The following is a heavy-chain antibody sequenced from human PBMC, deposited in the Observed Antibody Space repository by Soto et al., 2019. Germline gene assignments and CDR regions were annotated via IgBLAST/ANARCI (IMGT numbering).Heavy chain of an antibody. V-gene: IGHV1-69*13. CDR2: IIPIFGTA. Sequence: ASVKVSCKASGGTFSSYAISWVRQAPGQGLEWMGGIIPIFGTANYAQKFQGRVTITADESTSTAYMELSSLRSEDTAVYYCAREGFAGNQLDTAMVTNWFDPSGQGTLVTVSS. CDR3: AREGFAGNQLDTAMVTNWFDP. CDR1: GGTFSSYA. J-gene: IGHJ5*02. D-gene: IGHD5-18*01.